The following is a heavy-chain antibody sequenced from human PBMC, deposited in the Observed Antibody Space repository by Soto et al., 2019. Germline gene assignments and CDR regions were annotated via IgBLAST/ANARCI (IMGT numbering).Heavy chain of an antibody. CDR2: MYYSGST. J-gene: IGHJ6*02. Sequence: PSETLSLTCTVSGGSISSGDYYWSWIRQPPGKGLEWIGYMYYSGSTYYNPSLKSRVTISVDTSQNQFSLRLISVTAADTAVYFCAREGPRYCTSKSCIRGGGVDVWGQGNTVTLSS. CDR1: GGSISSGDYY. V-gene: IGHV4-30-4*01. CDR3: AREGPRYCTSKSCIRGGGVDV. D-gene: IGHD2-2*01.